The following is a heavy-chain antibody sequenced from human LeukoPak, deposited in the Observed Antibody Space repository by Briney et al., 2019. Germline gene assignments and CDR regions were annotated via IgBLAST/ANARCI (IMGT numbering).Heavy chain of an antibody. Sequence: ASVKVSCKASGYTFTSYGISWVRQAPGQGLEGMGWISAYNGNTTYAQKFQGRGTITRNTSISTAYMELSSLRSEDPAVYYCARGPPGGLWLLFWGQGTLVTVSS. CDR1: GYTFTSYG. D-gene: IGHD5-18*01. V-gene: IGHV1-18*01. J-gene: IGHJ4*02. CDR3: ARGPPGGLWLLF. CDR2: ISAYNGNT.